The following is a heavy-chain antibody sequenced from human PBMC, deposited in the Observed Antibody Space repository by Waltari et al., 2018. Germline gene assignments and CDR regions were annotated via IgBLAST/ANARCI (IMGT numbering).Heavy chain of an antibody. V-gene: IGHV4-34*01. J-gene: IGHJ4*02. CDR1: GGSFSGYY. CDR2: INHRGST. CDR3: ARGRAVAGTDY. D-gene: IGHD6-19*01. Sequence: QVQLQQWGAGLLKPSETLSLTCAVYGGSFSGYYWSWIRQPPGKGLEWIGEINHRGSTNYNPSLKSRVTISVDTSKNQFSLKLSSVTAADTAVYYCARGRAVAGTDYWGQGTLVTVSS.